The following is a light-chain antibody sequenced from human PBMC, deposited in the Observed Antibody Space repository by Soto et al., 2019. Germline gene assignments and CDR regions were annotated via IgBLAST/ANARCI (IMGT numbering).Light chain of an antibody. CDR1: QSVSTY. J-gene: IGKJ5*01. Sequence: EIVLTQSPATLSLSPGERATLSCRASQSVSTYVTWYQQKPGQAPRLLIYDTGNRATGNPARFSGSGSGTDFTLIISRLEPDDFAVYYCQQRSNWPPGFGQGTRLEIK. CDR2: DTG. V-gene: IGKV3-11*01. CDR3: QQRSNWPPG.